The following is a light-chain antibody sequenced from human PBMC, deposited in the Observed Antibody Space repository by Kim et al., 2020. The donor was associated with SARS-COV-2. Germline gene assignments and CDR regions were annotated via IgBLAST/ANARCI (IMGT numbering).Light chain of an antibody. CDR2: VNSDGSH. CDR3: QTWGTGIRV. Sequence: SVKLTCMLRRGQSSYAIAGHQQQPEKGPRYLMKVNSDGSHSKGDGIPDRFSGSSSGAERYLTISSLQSEDEADYYCQTWGTGIRVFGGGTQLTVL. V-gene: IGLV4-69*01. J-gene: IGLJ3*02. CDR1: RGQSSYA.